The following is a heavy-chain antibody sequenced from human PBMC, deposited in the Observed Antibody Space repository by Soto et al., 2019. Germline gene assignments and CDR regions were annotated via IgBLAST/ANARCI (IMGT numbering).Heavy chain of an antibody. V-gene: IGHV3-30*02. D-gene: IGHD6-13*01. CDR2: LWYDGTKK. CDR1: GFIFSGYG. CDR3: VKEGYSNYYGMDV. Sequence: GGSLRLSCAASGFIFSGYGMNWVRQAPGKGLEWVAILWYDGTKKYYEDSVKGRFTISRDNSKNTLYLQMSSLRAEDTAVYYCVKEGYSNYYGMDVWGQGTTLTVSS. J-gene: IGHJ6*02.